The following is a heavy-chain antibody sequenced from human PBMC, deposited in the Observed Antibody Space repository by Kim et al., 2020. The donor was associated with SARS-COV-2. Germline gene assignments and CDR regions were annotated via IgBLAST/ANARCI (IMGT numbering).Heavy chain of an antibody. D-gene: IGHD6-19*01. CDR1: GYTFTSYY. CDR3: ARDFIGVSPMVAVAGTKDYYYGMDV. V-gene: IGHV1-46*01. J-gene: IGHJ6*02. CDR2: INPSGGST. Sequence: ASVKVSCKASGYTFTSYYMHWVRQAPGQGLEWMGIINPSGGSTSYAQKFQGRVTMTRDTSTSTVYMELSSLRSEDTAVYYCARDFIGVSPMVAVAGTKDYYYGMDVWGQGTTVTVSS.